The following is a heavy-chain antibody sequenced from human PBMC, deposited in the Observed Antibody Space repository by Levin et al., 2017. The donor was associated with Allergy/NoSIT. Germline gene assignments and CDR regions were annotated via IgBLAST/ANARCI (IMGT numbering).Heavy chain of an antibody. CDR1: GFTFSSYA. CDR3: AKVVLPSYYYGMDV. D-gene: IGHD2-8*01. J-gene: IGHJ6*02. Sequence: ASVKVSCAASGFTFSSYAMSWVRQAPGKGLEWVSVISSSGGSTYYADSVKGRFTISRDNSKNTLYLQMNSLRAEDTAVYYCAKVVLPSYYYGMDVWGQGTTVTVSS. V-gene: IGHV3-23*01. CDR2: ISSSGGST.